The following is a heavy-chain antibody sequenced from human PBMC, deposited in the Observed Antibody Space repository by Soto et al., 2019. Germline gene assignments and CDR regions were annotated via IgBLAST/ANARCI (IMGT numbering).Heavy chain of an antibody. Sequence: QITLKESGPTLVKPTQTLTLTCTFSGFSRTTSGVCVGWIRQPPGTAREWLALIYWVDDKRYSPSLKSRLTITKDTSKNQVVLTMTHMEPADTATYFCAHRTTTVTWWFDPWGQGTLVTVSS. CDR3: AHRTTTVTWWFDP. CDR1: GFSRTTSGVC. D-gene: IGHD4-17*01. CDR2: IYWVDDK. J-gene: IGHJ5*02. V-gene: IGHV2-5*02.